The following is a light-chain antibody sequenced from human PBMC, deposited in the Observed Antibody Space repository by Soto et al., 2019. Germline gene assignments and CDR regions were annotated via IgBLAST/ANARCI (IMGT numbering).Light chain of an antibody. CDR3: QQYNDNWT. CDR2: KAS. CDR1: QSLSSW. Sequence: DIQMTQSPSPLSASVGDRVTITFRASQSLSSWLAWYQQKPGTAPKLLIYKASTLQSGVPSRFSGSGSGTEFTLTISSLQPADSATYYCQQYNDNWTFGQGTKVEIK. J-gene: IGKJ1*01. V-gene: IGKV1-5*03.